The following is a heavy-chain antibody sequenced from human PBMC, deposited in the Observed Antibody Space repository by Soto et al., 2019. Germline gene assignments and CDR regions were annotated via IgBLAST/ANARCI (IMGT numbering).Heavy chain of an antibody. CDR1: GFTFSSYS. CDR2: ISSSSSYI. J-gene: IGHJ6*02. V-gene: IGHV3-21*01. D-gene: IGHD6-19*01. Sequence: EVQLVESGGGLVKPGGSLRLSCAASGFTFSSYSMNWVRQAPGKGLEWVSSISSSSSYIYYADSVKGRFTISRDNAKNSLYLQMNSLRAEDTAVYYCARERVKSSGWEYYYYGMDVWGQGTTVTVSS. CDR3: ARERVKSSGWEYYYYGMDV.